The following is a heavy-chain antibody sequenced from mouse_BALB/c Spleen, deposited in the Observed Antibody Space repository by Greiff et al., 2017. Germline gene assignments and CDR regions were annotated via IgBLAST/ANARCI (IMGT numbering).Heavy chain of an antibody. V-gene: IGHV1-4*01. J-gene: IGHJ3*01. CDR2: INPSSGYT. Sequence: QVQLQQSGAELARPGASVKMPCKASGYTFTSYTMHWVKQRPGQGLEWIGYINPSSGYTNYNQKFKDKATLTADKSSSTAYMQLSSLTSEDSAVYYCARSGGDGYYVFAYWGQGTLVTVSA. CDR3: ARSGGDGYYVFAY. CDR1: GYTFTSYT. D-gene: IGHD2-3*01.